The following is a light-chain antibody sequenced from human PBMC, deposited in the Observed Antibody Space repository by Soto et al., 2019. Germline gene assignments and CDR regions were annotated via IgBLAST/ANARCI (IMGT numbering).Light chain of an antibody. CDR1: FSYVGGYDY. J-gene: IGLJ1*01. CDR3: SSHTSGSTRV. V-gene: IGLV2-14*01. Sequence: QSALTQPASVSGSPGQSIAISCTGTFSYVGGYDYVSWYQQHPDKAPKLMIYEVTKRPSGVSNRFSGSKSGNTASLTISGLQPEDEADYYCSSHTSGSTRVFGSGTKVTV. CDR2: EVT.